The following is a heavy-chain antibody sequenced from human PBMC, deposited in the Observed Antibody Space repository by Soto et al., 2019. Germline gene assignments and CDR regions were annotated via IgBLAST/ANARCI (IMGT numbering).Heavy chain of an antibody. CDR3: ARRGVTMIVVPAAHSPGPSRWFDP. CDR1: GGSISSSSYY. CDR2: IYYSGST. J-gene: IGHJ5*02. D-gene: IGHD2-2*01. Sequence: SETLSLTCTVSGGSISSSSYYWGWIRQPPGKGLEWIGSIYYSGSTYYNPSLKSRVTISVDTSKNQFSLKLSSVTAADTAVYNCARRGVTMIVVPAAHSPGPSRWFDPWGQGTLVTVSS. V-gene: IGHV4-39*01.